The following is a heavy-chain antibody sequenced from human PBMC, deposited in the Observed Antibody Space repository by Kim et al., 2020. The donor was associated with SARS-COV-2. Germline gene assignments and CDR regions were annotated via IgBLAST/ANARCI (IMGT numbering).Heavy chain of an antibody. D-gene: IGHD1-26*01. CDR2: ISYDGTKK. CDR1: GFSFNTYG. Sequence: GGSLRLSCAASGFSFNTYGMHWVRQSPGKGLEWVAVISYDGTKKYYVDSVKGRFTISRDNSKNTPYLQMNSLRIEDTAVYYCAKSFSGSYFGYDYWGQGTLVTVS. V-gene: IGHV3-30*18. CDR3: AKSFSGSYFGYDY. J-gene: IGHJ4*02.